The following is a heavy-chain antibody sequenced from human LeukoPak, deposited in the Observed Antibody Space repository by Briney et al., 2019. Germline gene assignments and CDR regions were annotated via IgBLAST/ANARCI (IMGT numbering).Heavy chain of an antibody. CDR3: AREGDSSSVGWFDP. V-gene: IGHV4-34*01. CDR1: GGSFSGYY. Sequence: ASETLSLTCAVYGGSFSGYYWSWIRQPPGKGLEWIGEINHSGSTNYNPSLKSRVTISVDTSKDQFSLKLSSVTAADTAVYYCAREGDSSSVGWFDPWGQGTPVTVSS. D-gene: IGHD6-13*01. CDR2: INHSGST. J-gene: IGHJ5*02.